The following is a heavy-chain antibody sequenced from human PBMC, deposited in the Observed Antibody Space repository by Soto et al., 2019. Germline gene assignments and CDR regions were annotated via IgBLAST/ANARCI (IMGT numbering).Heavy chain of an antibody. J-gene: IGHJ5*02. CDR1: GAALSSGVYF. CDR3: TREQSDDNYFDP. CDR2: IYYSGGT. Sequence: SETLSLTWTVSGAALSSGVYFYTWFRQPPGKGLEWLGYIYYSGGTNYNPSLKSRVTISLDKSKSQFSLRLISVTAADTAVYYCTREQSDDNYFDPWGQGTLVTVSS. D-gene: IGHD6-19*01. V-gene: IGHV4-61*08.